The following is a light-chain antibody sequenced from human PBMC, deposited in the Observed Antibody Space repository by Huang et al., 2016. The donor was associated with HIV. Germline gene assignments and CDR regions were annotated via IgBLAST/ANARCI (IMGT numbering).Light chain of an antibody. CDR1: QSIRAY. CDR2: TAS. CDR3: QQSHATPWT. V-gene: IGKV1-39*01. Sequence: DIQMNQSPSSLSASVGDRVTITCRASQSIRAYLNWYQEKPGKAPQLLIFTASSLQRGVPSRFSGNGSGTDFTLTISSLQPEDFATYYCQQSHATPWTFGQGTKVEIK. J-gene: IGKJ1*01.